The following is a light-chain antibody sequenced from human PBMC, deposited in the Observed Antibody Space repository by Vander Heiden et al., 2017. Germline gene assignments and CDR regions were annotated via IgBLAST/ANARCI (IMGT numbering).Light chain of an antibody. CDR2: AAS. CDR3: QQSYSTPRT. CDR1: QTITSY. J-gene: IGKJ1*01. V-gene: IGKV1-39*01. Sequence: DIQMTQSPSSLSASVGDRVTITCRASQTITSYLNWYQQKPGKAPKLLIYAASSLQSGVPSRFSGRGSGTDFTLTISSRQPEDSATYYCQQSYSTPRTLGQGTKVEIK.